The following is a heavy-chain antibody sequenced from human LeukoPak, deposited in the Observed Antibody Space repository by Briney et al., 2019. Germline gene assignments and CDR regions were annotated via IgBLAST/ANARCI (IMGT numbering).Heavy chain of an antibody. D-gene: IGHD6-13*01. CDR3: AREGLHSSSWYQYYYYGMDV. CDR1: GYTFTSYD. J-gene: IGHJ6*02. Sequence: ASVKVSCKASGYTFTSYDINWVRQATGQGLEWMGWISAYNGNTNYAQKLQGRVTMTTDTSTSTAYMELRSLRSDDTAVYYCAREGLHSSSWYQYYYYGMDVWGQGTTVTVSS. V-gene: IGHV1-18*01. CDR2: ISAYNGNT.